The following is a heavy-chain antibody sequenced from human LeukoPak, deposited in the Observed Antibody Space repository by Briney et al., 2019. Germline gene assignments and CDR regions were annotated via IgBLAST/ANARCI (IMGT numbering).Heavy chain of an antibody. J-gene: IGHJ4*02. CDR2: IYYSGST. CDR3: ARGLGIAVAGPVSPFDY. D-gene: IGHD6-19*01. CDR1: GGSISSYY. V-gene: IGHV4-59*01. Sequence: SETLSLTCTVSGGSISSYYWSWIRQPPGKGLEWIGYIYYSGSTNYNPSLKSRVTISVDTSKNQFSLKLSSVTAADAAGYYCARGLGIAVAGPVSPFDYWGQGTLVTVSS.